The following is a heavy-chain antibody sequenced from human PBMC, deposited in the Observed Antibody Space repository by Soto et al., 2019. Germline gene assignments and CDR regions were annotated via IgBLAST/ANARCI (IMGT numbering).Heavy chain of an antibody. J-gene: IGHJ4*02. CDR3: ARERKYDVLTGYNDY. CDR2: INDNGAIT. D-gene: IGHD3-9*01. CDR1: GFTFSDYW. V-gene: IGHV3-74*01. Sequence: GGSLRLSCEASGFTFSDYWMHWVRQVPGGGLVWVARINDNGAITRYADSVKGRFTVSRDNANSTMFLQMTSLTAEDTAIYYCARERKYDVLTGYNDYWGQGTLVTVSS.